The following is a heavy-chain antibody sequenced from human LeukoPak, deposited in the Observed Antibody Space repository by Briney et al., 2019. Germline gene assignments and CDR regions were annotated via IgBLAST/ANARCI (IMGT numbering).Heavy chain of an antibody. Sequence: PGGSLRLSCAASGFTFSSYAMSWVRQAPGKGLEWVSGISGSGGSTYYADSVKGRFTISRDNSKNTLYLQMNSLRAEDTAVYYCAKVPMIVVVIDTYFDYWGQGTLVTVSS. CDR2: ISGSGGST. J-gene: IGHJ4*02. V-gene: IGHV3-23*01. CDR1: GFTFSSYA. D-gene: IGHD3-22*01. CDR3: AKVPMIVVVIDTYFDY.